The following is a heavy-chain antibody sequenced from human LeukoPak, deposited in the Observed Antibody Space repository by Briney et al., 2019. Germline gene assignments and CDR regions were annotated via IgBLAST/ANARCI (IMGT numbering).Heavy chain of an antibody. J-gene: IGHJ6*02. D-gene: IGHD3-10*01. CDR1: GGSISSYY. V-gene: IGHV4-4*07. Sequence: SETLSLTCTVSGGSISSYYWSWIRQPAGKGLEWIGRIYTSGSTNYNPSLKSRVTISVDRSKNQFSLKLSSVTAADTAVYYCARVPSMVRGGTYYYYGMDVWGQGTTVTVSS. CDR3: ARVPSMVRGGTYYYYGMDV. CDR2: IYTSGST.